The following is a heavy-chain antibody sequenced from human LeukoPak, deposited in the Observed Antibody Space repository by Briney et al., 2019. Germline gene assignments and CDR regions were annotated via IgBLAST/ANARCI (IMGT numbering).Heavy chain of an antibody. CDR1: GFTFSSYE. CDR2: ISGSGSNI. Sequence: GGSLRLSCAASGFTFSSYEMNWVRQAPGKGLEWVSYISGSGSNIYYADSVKGGFTISRDKAKNSLYLQMNSLRAEDTAVYYCAELGITMIGGVWGKGTTVTISS. CDR3: AELGITMIGGV. V-gene: IGHV3-48*03. J-gene: IGHJ6*04. D-gene: IGHD3-10*02.